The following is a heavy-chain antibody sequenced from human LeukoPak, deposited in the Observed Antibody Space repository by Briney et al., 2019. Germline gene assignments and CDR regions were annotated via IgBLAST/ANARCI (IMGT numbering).Heavy chain of an antibody. V-gene: IGHV1-18*01. J-gene: IGHJ4*02. Sequence: ASVKVSCKASGYSFISYDISWVRQAPGQGLEWMGWISVYNGYTNYAQKLQGRVTMTTDTSTSTAYMELRSLRSDDTAVYYCARSIRYDYWGQGTLVTVSS. D-gene: IGHD6-6*01. CDR3: ARSIRYDY. CDR2: ISVYNGYT. CDR1: GYSFISYD.